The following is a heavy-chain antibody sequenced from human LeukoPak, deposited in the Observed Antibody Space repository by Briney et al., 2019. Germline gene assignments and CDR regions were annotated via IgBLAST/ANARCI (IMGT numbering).Heavy chain of an antibody. CDR3: AKDGNSGYYPGYYFDY. D-gene: IGHD3-22*01. J-gene: IGHJ4*02. CDR1: GFTFSSYG. Sequence: GGSLRLSCAASGFTFSSYGMHWVRQAPGKGLEWVAVILYDGSNKNFADSVKGRFTISRDNSKNTLSLQMNSLGAEDTAVYYCAKDGNSGYYPGYYFDYWGQGTLVTVSS. V-gene: IGHV3-30*18. CDR2: ILYDGSNK.